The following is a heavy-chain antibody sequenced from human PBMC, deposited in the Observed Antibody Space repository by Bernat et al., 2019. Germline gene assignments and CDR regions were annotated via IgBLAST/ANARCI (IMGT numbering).Heavy chain of an antibody. CDR3: ARESQGYYDSSGPFDY. D-gene: IGHD3-22*01. CDR2: IKPDGTEK. CDR1: GFTFSSYW. Sequence: EVQLVESGGGLVQPGGSLRLSCAASGFTFSSYWMSWVRQTPGKGPEWVANIKPDGTEKYYVDSVRGRFITSRDNAKNSLYLQMNSLRAEDTAVYYCARESQGYYDSSGPFDYWGQGTLVTVSS. V-gene: IGHV3-7*01. J-gene: IGHJ4*02.